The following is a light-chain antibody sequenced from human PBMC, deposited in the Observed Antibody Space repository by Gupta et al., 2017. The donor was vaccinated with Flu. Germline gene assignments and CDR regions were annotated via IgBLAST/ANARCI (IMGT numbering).Light chain of an antibody. J-gene: IGLJ3*02. V-gene: IGLV7-43*01. CDR2: KKD. CDR3: LIMYGNAWV. Sequence: QTLVSLEPSLKVSPDAKTAVTGDSSAGAVISEYYPNWFQQKSGQEHRALIYKKDIKHSWTPARFSGSLLGCKAALTLSGAQPEDEDYYYCLIMYGNAWVFGGGTKLTVL. CDR1: AGAVISEYY.